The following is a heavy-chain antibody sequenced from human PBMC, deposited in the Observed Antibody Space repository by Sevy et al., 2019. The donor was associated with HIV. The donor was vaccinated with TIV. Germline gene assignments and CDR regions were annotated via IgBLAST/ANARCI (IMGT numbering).Heavy chain of an antibody. Sequence: GGSLRLSCAASGFTFSNYAIHCVRQAPGKGLEWVAVISYDGSKKYYADSVKGRFTISRDNSKNTLYLQMNSLRAEDTAVYYCAKDKGAYSGYDYENYFDPWGQGTLVTVSS. D-gene: IGHD5-12*01. CDR2: ISYDGSKK. V-gene: IGHV3-30*18. CDR3: AKDKGAYSGYDYENYFDP. CDR1: GFTFSNYA. J-gene: IGHJ5*02.